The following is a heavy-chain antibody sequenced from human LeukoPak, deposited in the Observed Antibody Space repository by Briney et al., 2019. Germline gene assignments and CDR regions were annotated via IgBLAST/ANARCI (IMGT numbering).Heavy chain of an antibody. CDR1: GDSISSYY. CDR3: ARGVRYFDWLSPHYFDY. Sequence: PSETLSLTCTVSGDSISSYYWSWIRQPPGKGLEWIGYIYYSGSTNYNPSLKSRVTISVDTSKNQFSLKLSSVTAADTAVYYCARGVRYFDWLSPHYFDYWGQGTLVTVSS. V-gene: IGHV4-59*01. D-gene: IGHD3-9*01. J-gene: IGHJ4*02. CDR2: IYYSGST.